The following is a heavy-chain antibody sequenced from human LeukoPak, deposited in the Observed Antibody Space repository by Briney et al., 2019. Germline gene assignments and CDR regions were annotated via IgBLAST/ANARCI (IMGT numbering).Heavy chain of an antibody. J-gene: IGHJ3*01. V-gene: IGHV4-31*03. Sequence: SQTLSLTCTVPGGSISRGGDYWSWIRQHPGKGLEWIGYIYSNGRGAYYNPSLKSRVTISVDTSQNQFSLNLNSVTAADTAVYYCARAERTVNVFDSWGQGTIVTVSS. D-gene: IGHD3-10*02. CDR3: ARAERTVNVFDS. CDR1: GGSISRGGDY. CDR2: IYSNGRGA.